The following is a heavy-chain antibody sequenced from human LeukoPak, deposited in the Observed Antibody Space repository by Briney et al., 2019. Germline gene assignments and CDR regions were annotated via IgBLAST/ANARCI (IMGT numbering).Heavy chain of an antibody. V-gene: IGHV4-61*02. Sequence: SETLSLTCTVSGGSISSGSYDSSWIRQPAGKGLEWIGRIYTSGSTNYNPSLKSRVTISVDTSKNQFSLKLSSVTAADTAVYYCARVGYDYVWGSYRPAYYFDYWGQGTLVTVSS. CDR2: IYTSGST. CDR3: ARVGYDYVWGSYRPAYYFDY. J-gene: IGHJ4*02. D-gene: IGHD3-16*02. CDR1: GGSISSGSYD.